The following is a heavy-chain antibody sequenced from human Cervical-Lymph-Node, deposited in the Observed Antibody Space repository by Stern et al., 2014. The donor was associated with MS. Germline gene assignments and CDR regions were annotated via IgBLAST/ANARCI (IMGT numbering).Heavy chain of an antibody. CDR3: ARGVGVFEYSSSRLGYYGMDV. V-gene: IGHV1-8*01. J-gene: IGHJ6*02. Sequence: VQLVESGAEVKKPGASVKVSCKASGYTFTSYDINWVRQATGQGLEWMGWMNPNSGNTGYAQKFQGRVTMTRNSSISTAYMELSSLRSEDTAVYYCARGVGVFEYSSSRLGYYGMDVWGQGTTVTVSS. CDR2: MNPNSGNT. D-gene: IGHD6-13*01. CDR1: GYTFTSYD.